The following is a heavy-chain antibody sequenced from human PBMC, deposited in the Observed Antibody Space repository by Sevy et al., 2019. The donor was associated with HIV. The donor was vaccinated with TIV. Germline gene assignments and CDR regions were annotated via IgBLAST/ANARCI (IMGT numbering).Heavy chain of an antibody. J-gene: IGHJ4*02. CDR1: GFDFSSFS. CDR3: ARGGTGATLHFDY. D-gene: IGHD2-8*02. CDR2: ISRSTTTM. Sequence: GGSLRLSCTASGFDFSSFSMNWVRQAPGKGLEWISYISRSTTTMYYGDSVKGRFTISRDNAQVSLFLQMNSLRTEDTAVYYCARGGTGATLHFDYWGQGTVVTVSS. V-gene: IGHV3-48*01.